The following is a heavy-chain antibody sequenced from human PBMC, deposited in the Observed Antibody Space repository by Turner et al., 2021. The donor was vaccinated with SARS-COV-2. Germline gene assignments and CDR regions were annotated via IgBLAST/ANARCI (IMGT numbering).Heavy chain of an antibody. J-gene: IGHJ4*02. D-gene: IGHD6-19*01. V-gene: IGHV4-59*08. Sequence: QVQLQESGPGLVKPSETLSLTCTVSGGSISSYYWCWIRQPPGKGLEWIGYIYSSGSTNYTSSLKSRATISVDTSNNQFSLKLSSVTAADTAVYYCARQSSGWYLPYFDYWGQGTLVTVSS. CDR2: IYSSGST. CDR1: GGSISSYY. CDR3: ARQSSGWYLPYFDY.